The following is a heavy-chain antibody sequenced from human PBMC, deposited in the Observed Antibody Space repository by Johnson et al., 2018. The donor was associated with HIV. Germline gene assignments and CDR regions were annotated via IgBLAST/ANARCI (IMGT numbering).Heavy chain of an antibody. CDR1: GFTFSSYA. D-gene: IGHD3-22*01. J-gene: IGHJ3*02. Sequence: QVQLVESGGGLVQPGGSLRLSCAASGFTFSSYAMHWVRQAPGKGLEWVAVISYDGSYQYYADSAKGRFTISRDNSKNTLYLQMNSLRAEDMAVYYCAKDVGNYWPNAFDIWGQGTTVTVSS. CDR3: AKDVGNYWPNAFDI. V-gene: IGHV3-30*04. CDR2: ISYDGSYQ.